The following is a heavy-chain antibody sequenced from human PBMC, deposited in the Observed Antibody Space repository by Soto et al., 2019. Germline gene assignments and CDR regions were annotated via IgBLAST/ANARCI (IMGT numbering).Heavy chain of an antibody. CDR3: ARHLGSRVGATFEFDY. D-gene: IGHD1-26*01. V-gene: IGHV4-39*01. Sequence: SETLSLTCTVSGGSISSSSYYWGWIRQPPGKGLEWIGSIYYSGSTYYNPSLESRVTISVDTSKNQFSLKLSSVTAADTAVYYCARHLGSRVGATFEFDYWGQGTLVTAPQ. CDR2: IYYSGST. J-gene: IGHJ4*02. CDR1: GGSISSSSYY.